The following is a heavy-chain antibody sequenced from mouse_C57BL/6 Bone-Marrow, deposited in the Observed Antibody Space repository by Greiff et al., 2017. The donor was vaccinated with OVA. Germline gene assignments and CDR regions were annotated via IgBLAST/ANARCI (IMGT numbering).Heavy chain of an antibody. CDR1: GFTFSDYY. Sequence: EVQGVESGGGLVQPGGSLKLSCAASGFTFSDYYMYWVRQTPEKRLEWVAYISNGGGSTYYPDTVKGRFTISRDNAKNTLYLQMSRLKSEDTAMYYCARNRLLRYPYYYAMDYWGQGTSVTVSS. CDR3: ARNRLLRYPYYYAMDY. V-gene: IGHV5-12*01. J-gene: IGHJ4*01. CDR2: ISNGGGST. D-gene: IGHD1-1*01.